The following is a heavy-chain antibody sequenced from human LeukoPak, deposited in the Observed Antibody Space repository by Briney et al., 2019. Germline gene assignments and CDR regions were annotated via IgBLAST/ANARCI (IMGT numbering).Heavy chain of an antibody. Sequence: SETLSLTCTVSGGSISSSSYYWGWIRQPPGKGLEWIGSIYYSGSTYYNPSLKSRVTISVDTSKNQFSLKLSSVTAADTAVYYCASLHAVVGGKEGGVDVWGLGTTVIISS. J-gene: IGHJ6*02. V-gene: IGHV4-39*01. CDR2: IYYSGST. D-gene: IGHD4-23*01. CDR1: GGSISSSSYY. CDR3: ASLHAVVGGKEGGVDV.